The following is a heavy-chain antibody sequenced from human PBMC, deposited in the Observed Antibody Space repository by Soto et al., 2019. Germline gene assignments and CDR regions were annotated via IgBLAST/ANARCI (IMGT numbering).Heavy chain of an antibody. V-gene: IGHV3-30*18. CDR1: GFTFSSYG. D-gene: IGHD2-15*01. J-gene: IGHJ1*01. Sequence: QVQLVEGGGVVQPGRSLRLSCAASGFTFSSYGMHWVRQAPGKGLEWVAVISYDGSNKYYADSVKGRFTISRDNSKNTLNLKINSLRAEDTAVYYCAKDQDIVVVVAALQHWGQGTLLTVSS. CDR3: AKDQDIVVVVAALQH. CDR2: ISYDGSNK.